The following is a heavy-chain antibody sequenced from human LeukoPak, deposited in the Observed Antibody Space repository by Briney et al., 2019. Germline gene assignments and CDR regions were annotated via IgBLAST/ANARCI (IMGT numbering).Heavy chain of an antibody. CDR1: GFTFSSYS. V-gene: IGHV3-21*01. Sequence: KPGGSLRLSCAASGFTFSSYSMNWVRQAPGKGLEWVSSINSDSSLMFYAESVKGRFTISRDNARNSLYLQMNGLRAEDTAVYYCIRDLFDDYSLDYWGQGALVTVSS. CDR2: INSDSSLM. CDR3: IRDLFDDYSLDY. J-gene: IGHJ4*02. D-gene: IGHD3-16*01.